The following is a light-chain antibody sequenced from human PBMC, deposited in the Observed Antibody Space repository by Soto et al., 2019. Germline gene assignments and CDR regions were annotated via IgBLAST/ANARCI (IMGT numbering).Light chain of an antibody. CDR1: SSNIGGNT. CDR2: SNV. CDR3: AAWDDSVNGWV. Sequence: QSVLTQPPSASGTPGQRVTMSCSGSSSNIGGNTVNWYQQMPGTAPKLLIYSNVQRPSGVPDRFSGSKSGTSASLAISGLQSEDEADYYCAAWDDSVNGWVFGGGTKLTVL. V-gene: IGLV1-44*01. J-gene: IGLJ3*02.